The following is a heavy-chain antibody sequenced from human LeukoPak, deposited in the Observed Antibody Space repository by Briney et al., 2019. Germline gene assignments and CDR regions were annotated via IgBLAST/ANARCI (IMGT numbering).Heavy chain of an antibody. CDR1: GGSISSYY. V-gene: IGHV4-4*07. Sequence: SETLSLTCTVSGGSISSYYWSWIRQPAGKELEWIGRIYSSGGTNYNPSLKSRVTMSVDTSKNQFSLKLISVTAADTAVYYRARGIVASTSGAFDIWGHGTMVTLSS. J-gene: IGHJ3*02. CDR2: IYSSGGT. CDR3: ARGIVASTSGAFDI. D-gene: IGHD2-15*01.